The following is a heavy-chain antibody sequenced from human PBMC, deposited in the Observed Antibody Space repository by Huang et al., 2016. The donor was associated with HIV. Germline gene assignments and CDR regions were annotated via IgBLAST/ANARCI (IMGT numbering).Heavy chain of an antibody. J-gene: IGHJ6*02. V-gene: IGHV1-18*04. Sequence: QVQLVQSGAEVKKPGASVKVSCRGSGYTFISYGITWVRQAPGQGLEWGGWISTSYGYTNYAQEFQGRVTMTTDTSTNTVYMEVRSLRSDDTAVYYCAGDLGTTVVPDGMDVWGQGTTVTVSS. CDR1: GYTFISYG. D-gene: IGHD4-17*01. CDR3: AGDLGTTVVPDGMDV. CDR2: ISTSYGYT.